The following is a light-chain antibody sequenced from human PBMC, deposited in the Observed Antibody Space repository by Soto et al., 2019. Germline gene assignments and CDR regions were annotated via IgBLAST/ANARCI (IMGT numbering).Light chain of an antibody. CDR3: VLSLNGPYV. CDR1: TGAVTTGSY. J-gene: IGLJ1*01. Sequence: QAVVTQAPSLTVSPGGTVTLTCSSSTGAVTTGSYLHWYQQKPGQAPRPLIYDNTNRHSWTPARFSGSILGAKAALTLSGAQPDDESEYYCVLSLNGPYVFGTGTKVTVL. V-gene: IGLV7-46*01. CDR2: DNT.